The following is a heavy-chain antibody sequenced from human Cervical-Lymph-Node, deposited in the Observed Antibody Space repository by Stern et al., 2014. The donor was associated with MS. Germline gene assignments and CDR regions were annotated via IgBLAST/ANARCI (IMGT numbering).Heavy chain of an antibody. Sequence: EVQLVETGGGLVQPGRSLRLSCVGSGFTFDDYTIHWVRQAPGKGLEWDSGISWSSGNIAYADSVRGRFTISRDNAKKSLFLQMNNLRSEDTALYYCAKETSASYYYGMDVWGQGTTVTVSS. CDR3: AKETSASYYYGMDV. CDR2: ISWSSGNI. CDR1: GFTFDDYT. D-gene: IGHD6-25*01. V-gene: IGHV3-9*01. J-gene: IGHJ6*02.